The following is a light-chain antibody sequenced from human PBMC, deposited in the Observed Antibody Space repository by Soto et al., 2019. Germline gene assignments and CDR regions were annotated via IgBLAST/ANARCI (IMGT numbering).Light chain of an antibody. CDR2: DAS. J-gene: IGKJ1*01. CDR3: QQYETFSGT. CDR1: QSISSW. Sequence: DIQMTQSPSTLSASVGDRVTITCRASQSISSWLAWYQQKPGEAPKLLIYDASALPRGVPSRFSGSGSGTKFTLTIASLQPDDFATYYCQQYETFSGTVGPGTKVDSK. V-gene: IGKV1-5*01.